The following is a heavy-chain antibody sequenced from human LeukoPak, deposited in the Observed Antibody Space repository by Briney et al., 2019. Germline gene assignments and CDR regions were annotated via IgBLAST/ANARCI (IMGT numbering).Heavy chain of an antibody. V-gene: IGHV4-34*01. CDR2: INHSRST. CDR3: ARENYGGKDY. CDR1: GGSSSGYY. Sequence: PSETLSLTCVLYGGSSSGYYWSWIRQPPGKGLEWIWEINHSRSTNYNPSLKSRVTISVDTSKNQFSLKLSSVTAADTAVYYCARENYGGKDYWGQGTLVTVSS. J-gene: IGHJ4*02. D-gene: IGHD4-23*01.